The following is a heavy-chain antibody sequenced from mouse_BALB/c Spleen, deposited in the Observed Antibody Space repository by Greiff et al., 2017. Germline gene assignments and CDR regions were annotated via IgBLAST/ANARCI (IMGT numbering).Heavy chain of an antibody. CDR1: GFTFSDYY. J-gene: IGHJ3*01. CDR2: ISDGGSYT. Sequence: EVKLVESGGGLVKPGGSLKLSCAASGFTFSDYYMYWVRQTPEKRLEWVATISDGGSYTYYPDSVKGRFTISRDNAKNNLYLQMSSLKSEDTAMYYCARGAPWFAYWGQGTLVTVSA. CDR3: ARGAPWFAY. V-gene: IGHV5-4*02.